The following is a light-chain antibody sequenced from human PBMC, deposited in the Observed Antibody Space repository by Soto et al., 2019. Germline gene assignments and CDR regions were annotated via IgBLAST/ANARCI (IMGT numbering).Light chain of an antibody. CDR2: DAS. CDR1: QSVSSY. CDR3: QQRSNWPPIT. Sequence: EIVLTQSPATLSLSPGERATLSCRASQSVSSYLAWYQQKPGQAPRLLIYDASNRATGIPARFSGSGSGTDFTLTISSLGPEDFAVYDCQQRSNWPPITFGQGTRLEIK. J-gene: IGKJ5*01. V-gene: IGKV3-11*01.